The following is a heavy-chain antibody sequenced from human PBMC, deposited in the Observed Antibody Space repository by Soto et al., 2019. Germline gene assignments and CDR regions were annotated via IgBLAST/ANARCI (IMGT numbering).Heavy chain of an antibody. V-gene: IGHV1-46*01. J-gene: IGHJ6*02. Sequence: QVQLVQSGAEVKKPGASVKVSCKASGYTFTSYYMHWVRQAPGQGLEWMGIINPSGGSTSYAQKFQGRVTMTRDTSTSTVYMELSSLRCEDAAVYYCARVGRWDFYGMDVWGQGTTVTVSS. CDR1: GYTFTSYY. CDR3: ARVGRWDFYGMDV. CDR2: INPSGGST. D-gene: IGHD1-26*01.